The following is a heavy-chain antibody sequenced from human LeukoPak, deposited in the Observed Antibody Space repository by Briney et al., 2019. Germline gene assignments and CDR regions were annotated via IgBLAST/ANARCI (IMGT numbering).Heavy chain of an antibody. CDR2: IYPGNSDT. D-gene: IGHD6-13*01. J-gene: IGHJ5*02. CDR1: GYSFTTYW. V-gene: IGHV5-51*01. CDR3: ARNGAAGTPNRFFNWFDP. Sequence: GESLQISCKGSGYSFTTYWIAWVRQMPGKGLEWMGLIYPGNSDTRYSPSFQGQVTFSADKSIDTAYLQWNSLQASDTAIYYCARNGAAGTPNRFFNWFDPWGQGTLVTVSS.